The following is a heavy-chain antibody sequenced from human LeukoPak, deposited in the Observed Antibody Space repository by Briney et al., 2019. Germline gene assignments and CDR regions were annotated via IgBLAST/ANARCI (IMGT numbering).Heavy chain of an antibody. V-gene: IGHV3-23*01. J-gene: IGHJ4*02. CDR3: AKDRTDRGSSGYVY. Sequence: PGGSLTLSCTVSGFSFSSYAMSWVRQAPGTGLEWVSAISGSGGSTYYADSVKGRFTISRDNSKNTLYLQMNSLRAEDTAVYYCAKDRTDRGSSGYVYWGQGTLVTVSS. CDR1: GFSFSSYA. CDR2: ISGSGGST. D-gene: IGHD3-22*01.